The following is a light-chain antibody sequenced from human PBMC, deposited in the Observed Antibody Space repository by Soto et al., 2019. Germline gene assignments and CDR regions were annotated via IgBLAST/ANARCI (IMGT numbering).Light chain of an antibody. Sequence: DIVLTQSPGTLSLSPGERATLSCRASESVSSYLAWYQQKRGQAPRLLIYGGSTRATSIPARFSGSGSGTEFTLTISSLQSEDFAVYYCQQYNNWRYTFGQGTKVDI. V-gene: IGKV3-15*01. CDR2: GGS. J-gene: IGKJ2*01. CDR1: ESVSSY. CDR3: QQYNNWRYT.